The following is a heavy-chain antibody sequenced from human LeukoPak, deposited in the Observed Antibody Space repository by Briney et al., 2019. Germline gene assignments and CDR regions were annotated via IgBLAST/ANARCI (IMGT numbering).Heavy chain of an antibody. Sequence: PGGPLRLSCAASGFTFSSYGMHWVRQAPGKGLEWVAVIWYDGSNKYYADSVKGRFTISRDNSKNTLYLQMNSLRAEDTAVYYCARDPTNRLLWFGELYYGMDVWGQGTTVTVSS. D-gene: IGHD3-10*01. CDR1: GFTFSSYG. J-gene: IGHJ6*02. V-gene: IGHV3-33*01. CDR3: ARDPTNRLLWFGELYYGMDV. CDR2: IWYDGSNK.